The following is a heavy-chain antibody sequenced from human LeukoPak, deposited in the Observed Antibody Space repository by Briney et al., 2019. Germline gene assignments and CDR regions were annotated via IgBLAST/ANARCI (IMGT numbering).Heavy chain of an antibody. J-gene: IGHJ6*02. CDR3: ASAARDYYYGMDV. CDR2: ISSSSSYI. CDR1: GFTFSSYA. V-gene: IGHV3-21*01. Sequence: GGSLRLSCAASGFTFSSYAMSWVRQAPGKGLEWVSSISSSSSYIYYADSVKGRFTISRDNAKNSLYLQMNSLRAEDTAVYYCASAARDYYYGMDVWGQGTTVTVSS. D-gene: IGHD6-13*01.